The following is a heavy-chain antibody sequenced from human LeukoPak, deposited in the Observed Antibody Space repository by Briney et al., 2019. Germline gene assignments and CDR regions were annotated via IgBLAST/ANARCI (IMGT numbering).Heavy chain of an antibody. D-gene: IGHD3-9*01. V-gene: IGHV5-51*01. CDR1: GYSFTSYW. CDR3: AGLGGGRLRYFEFDP. Sequence: GESLKISCKGSGYSFTSYWIGWVRQMPGKGLEWMGIIYPGDSDTRYSPSFQGQVTISADKSISTAYLQWSSLKASDTAMYYCAGLGGGRLRYFEFDPWGQGTLVTVSS. J-gene: IGHJ5*02. CDR2: IYPGDSDT.